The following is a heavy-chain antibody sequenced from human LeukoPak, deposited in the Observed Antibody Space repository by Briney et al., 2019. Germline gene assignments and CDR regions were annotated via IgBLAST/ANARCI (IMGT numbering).Heavy chain of an antibody. CDR2: IKSKTDGGTT. CDR1: GFTFNTYA. CDR3: TTDYSNPDWIGTDAFDI. Sequence: PGGSLRLSCAASGFTFNTYAMSWVRQAPGKGLEWVGRIKSKTDGGTTDYAAPVKGRFTISRDDSKNTLYLQMNSLKTEDTAVYYCTTDYSNPDWIGTDAFDIWGQGTMVTVSS. J-gene: IGHJ3*02. V-gene: IGHV3-15*01. D-gene: IGHD4-11*01.